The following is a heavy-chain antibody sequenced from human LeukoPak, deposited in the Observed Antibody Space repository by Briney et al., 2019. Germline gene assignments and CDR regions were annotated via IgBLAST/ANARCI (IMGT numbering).Heavy chain of an antibody. CDR3: ARASGYSGYDPFDY. D-gene: IGHD5-12*01. CDR1: GFTVSSNY. Sequence: GGSLRLSCAASGFTVSSNYMSWVRQAPGKGLGWVSVIYSGGDTYYADSVKGRFTISRDNSKNTLYLQMNTLRAEDTAVYYCARASGYSGYDPFDYWGQGTLVTVSS. J-gene: IGHJ4*02. V-gene: IGHV3-53*01. CDR2: IYSGGDT.